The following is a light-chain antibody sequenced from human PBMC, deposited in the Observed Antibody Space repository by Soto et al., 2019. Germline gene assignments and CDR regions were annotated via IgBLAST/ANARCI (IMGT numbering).Light chain of an antibody. J-gene: IGLJ1*01. CDR3: NSHTSGDFRV. V-gene: IGLV2-14*01. CDR2: EVT. Sequence: QSALTQPASVSGSPGQSITISCTGSNSDIGRYDHVSWYQHHPGRAPKLLISEVTKRPSGISDRFSGSKSGYTASLTISGLQDEDEADYYCNSHTSGDFRVFGTGTKLTVL. CDR1: NSDIGRYDH.